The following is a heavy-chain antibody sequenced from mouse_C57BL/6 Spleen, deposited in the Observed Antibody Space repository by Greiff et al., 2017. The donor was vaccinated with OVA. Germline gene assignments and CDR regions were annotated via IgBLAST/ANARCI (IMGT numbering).Heavy chain of an antibody. CDR2: IHPSDSDT. CDR3: ALYDGYYIAAWFAY. D-gene: IGHD2-3*01. Sequence: VQLQQPGAELVKPGASVKVSCKASGYTFTSYWMHWVKQRPGQGLEWIGRIHPSDSDTNYNQKFKGKATLTVDKSSSTAYMQLSSLTSEDSAVYYCALYDGYYIAAWFAYWGQGTLVTVSA. CDR1: GYTFTSYW. V-gene: IGHV1-74*01. J-gene: IGHJ3*01.